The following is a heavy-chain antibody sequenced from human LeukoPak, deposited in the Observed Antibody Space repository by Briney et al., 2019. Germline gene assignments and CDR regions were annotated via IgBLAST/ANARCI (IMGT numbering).Heavy chain of an antibody. CDR1: GFTFSSYG. Sequence: GGSLRFSCAASGFTFSSYGMHWVRQAPGKGLEWVAVISYDGSNKYYADSVKGRFTISRDNSKNTLYLQMNSLRAEDTAVYYCAKDLTTVTAPYYYYGMDVWGQGTTVTVSS. CDR3: AKDLTTVTAPYYYYGMDV. CDR2: ISYDGSNK. J-gene: IGHJ6*02. V-gene: IGHV3-30*18. D-gene: IGHD4-17*01.